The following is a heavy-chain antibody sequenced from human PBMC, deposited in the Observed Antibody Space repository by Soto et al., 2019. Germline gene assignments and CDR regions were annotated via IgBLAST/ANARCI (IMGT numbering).Heavy chain of an antibody. J-gene: IGHJ3*02. Sequence: EVQLVESGGGLVQPGGSLKLSCAASGFTVSGSAVHWVRQASGRGLEWVGRISSKTNSYATAYAASVKGRFTISRDDSKNTAYLQMNSLKTEDTSVYYCTSHLGELSFLRAFDIWGQVTMVTVSS. CDR2: ISSKTNSYAT. D-gene: IGHD3-16*02. CDR1: GFTVSGSA. CDR3: TSHLGELSFLRAFDI. V-gene: IGHV3-73*01.